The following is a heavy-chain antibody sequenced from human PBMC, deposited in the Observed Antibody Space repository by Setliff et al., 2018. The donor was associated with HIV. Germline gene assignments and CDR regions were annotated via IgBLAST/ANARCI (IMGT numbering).Heavy chain of an antibody. CDR3: ARVPRITTLRNSFDI. D-gene: IGHD3-3*01. V-gene: IGHV4-38-2*01. CDR1: GYSISSGYY. J-gene: IGHJ3*02. CDR2: INHSGST. Sequence: ETLSLTCAVSGYSISSGYYWSWIRQPPGKGLEWIGEINHSGSTNYNPSLKSRVTISVDTSKNQFSLKLSSVTAADTAVYYCARVPRITTLRNSFDIWGQGTMVTVSS.